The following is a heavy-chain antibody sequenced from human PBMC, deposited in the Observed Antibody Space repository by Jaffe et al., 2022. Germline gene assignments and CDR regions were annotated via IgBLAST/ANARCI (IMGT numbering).Heavy chain of an antibody. CDR3: AKDETWAFDY. CDR1: GFTFSNSG. CDR2: TRSDGRKN. V-gene: IGHV3-30*02. J-gene: IGHJ4*02. Sequence: QVQLVESGGGVVQPGGSLRLSCAASGFTFSNSGMHWVRQAPGKGLEWVAFTRSDGRKNYQADSVKGRFTISRDNSKYTLYLQITGLRVDDTAVYYCAKDETWAFDYWGQGSLVTVSS.